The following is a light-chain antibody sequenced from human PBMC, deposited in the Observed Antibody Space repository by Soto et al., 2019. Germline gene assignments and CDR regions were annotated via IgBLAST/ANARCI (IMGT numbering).Light chain of an antibody. V-gene: IGKV3-20*01. CDR2: GAS. CDR3: QQYGRATWT. CDR1: QSVSSNY. Sequence: IVLTQSPGTLSLSPGERATLSCRASQSVSSNYLAWYQQKPGQAPRLLIYGASSRATGIPDRFSGSGSGTDFTLTISRLDPEDFALYYCQQYGRATWTFGQGTKVEIK. J-gene: IGKJ1*01.